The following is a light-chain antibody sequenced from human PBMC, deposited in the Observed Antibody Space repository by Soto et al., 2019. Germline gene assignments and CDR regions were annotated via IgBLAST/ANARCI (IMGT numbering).Light chain of an antibody. J-gene: IGKJ2*01. CDR1: QSISSW. V-gene: IGKV1-5*03. CDR3: QQYNSYSGYT. Sequence: DIQMTQSPSTLSASVGDRVTITCRASQSISSWLAWYQQKPGKAPKLLIYKAPSLESGVPSRFSGSGSGTEFTLTISSLQPYDFATYYCQQYNSYSGYTFGQGTKLEIK. CDR2: KAP.